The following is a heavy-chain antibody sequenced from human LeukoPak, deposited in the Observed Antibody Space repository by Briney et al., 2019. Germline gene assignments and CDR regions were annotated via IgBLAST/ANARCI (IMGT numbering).Heavy chain of an antibody. CDR1: GFTFSSYA. CDR3: AKRTGRDTREY. Sequence: GGSLRLSCAASGFTFSSYAMHWVRQAPGKGLEWVAVISYDGSNKYYADSVKGRLTISRDNSKNTLYLQMNSLRAEDTAVYYCAKRTGRDTREYWGQGTLVTVSS. V-gene: IGHV3-30*04. D-gene: IGHD5-18*01. CDR2: ISYDGSNK. J-gene: IGHJ4*02.